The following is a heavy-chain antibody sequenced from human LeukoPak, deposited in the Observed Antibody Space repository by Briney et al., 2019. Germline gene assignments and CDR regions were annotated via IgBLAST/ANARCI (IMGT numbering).Heavy chain of an antibody. Sequence: PSQTLSLTCTVSGGSISSGNYYWSWIRQPPGKGLEWIGEINHSGSTNYNPSLKSRVTISVDTSKNQFSLKLSSVTAADTAVYYCARGSTADYDSSGYPDYWGQGTLVTVSS. CDR1: GGSISSGNYY. D-gene: IGHD3-22*01. CDR3: ARGSTADYDSSGYPDY. CDR2: INHSGST. J-gene: IGHJ4*02. V-gene: IGHV4-39*07.